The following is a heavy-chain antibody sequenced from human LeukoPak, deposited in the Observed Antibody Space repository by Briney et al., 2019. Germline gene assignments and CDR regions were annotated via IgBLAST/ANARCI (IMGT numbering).Heavy chain of an antibody. J-gene: IGHJ5*02. CDR1: GGSFSGYY. V-gene: IGHV4-34*01. CDR3: ARESRRRRGYSYGPGWFDP. Sequence: SETLSLTCAVYGGSFSGYYWSWIRQPPGKGLEWIGEINHSGSTNYNPSLKSRVTISVDTSKNQFSLKLSSVTAADTAVYYCARESRRRRGYSYGPGWFDPWGQGTPVTVSS. CDR2: INHSGST. D-gene: IGHD5-18*01.